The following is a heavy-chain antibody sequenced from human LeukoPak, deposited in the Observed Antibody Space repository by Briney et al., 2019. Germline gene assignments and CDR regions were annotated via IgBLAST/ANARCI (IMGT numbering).Heavy chain of an antibody. CDR3: ARVSNYVGIYYYYMDV. CDR2: INHSGST. D-gene: IGHD4-11*01. J-gene: IGHJ6*03. Sequence: PSETLSLTCAVYGGSFSGYYWSWIRQPPGKGLEWIGEINHSGSTNYNPSLKSRVTISVDTSKNQFSLKLSSVTAADTAVYYCARVSNYVGIYYYYMDVWGKGTTVTVSS. CDR1: GGSFSGYY. V-gene: IGHV4-34*01.